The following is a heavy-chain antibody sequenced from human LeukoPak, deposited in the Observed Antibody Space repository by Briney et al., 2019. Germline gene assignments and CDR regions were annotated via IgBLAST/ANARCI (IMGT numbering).Heavy chain of an antibody. CDR3: ARLPTDCRGGSCYSFYHYYGMDV. Sequence: GESLKISCKGYGYSFTTYWIGWVRQMPGKSLESMGIIYPGDSDTRYRQSFQRQVTISADNSINTAYLQWSSLKASDTAMYYCARLPTDCRGGSCYSFYHYYGMDVWGKGTTVTVCS. CDR2: IYPGDSDT. J-gene: IGHJ6*04. D-gene: IGHD2-15*01. CDR1: GYSFTTYW. V-gene: IGHV5-51*01.